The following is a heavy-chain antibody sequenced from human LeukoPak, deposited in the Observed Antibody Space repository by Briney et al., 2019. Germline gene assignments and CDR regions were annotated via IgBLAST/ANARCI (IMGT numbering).Heavy chain of an antibody. Sequence: PGGSLRLSCAASGFTFDDYAMHWDRQAPGKGLESVSGISWNSGSIGYADSVKGRFTISRDNAKDSLYLQMNSLRAEDTAVYYCAREKFADGYFQHWGQGTLVTVSS. D-gene: IGHD3-10*01. V-gene: IGHV3-9*01. J-gene: IGHJ1*01. CDR3: AREKFADGYFQH. CDR2: ISWNSGSI. CDR1: GFTFDDYA.